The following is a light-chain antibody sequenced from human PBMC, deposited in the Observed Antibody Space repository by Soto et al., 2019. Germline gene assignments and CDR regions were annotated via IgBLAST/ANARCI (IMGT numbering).Light chain of an antibody. CDR2: AAS. CDR3: QHLNGYPLT. V-gene: IGKV1-9*01. CDR1: QDISNF. J-gene: IGKJ4*01. Sequence: DIQLTQSPSFLSASVGDRVTITCRASQDISNFLAWYRQEPGKGPKLLIYAASTLQRGVPSRFSGSGSGTEFTLTISSLQPEDLAAYYCQHLNGYPLTFGGGTKVEI.